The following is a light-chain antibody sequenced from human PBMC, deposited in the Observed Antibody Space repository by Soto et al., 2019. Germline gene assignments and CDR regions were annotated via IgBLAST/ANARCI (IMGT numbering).Light chain of an antibody. J-gene: IGKJ3*01. V-gene: IGKV1-5*03. CDR3: QQYSVYSA. CDR2: KAS. CDR1: QSIGSW. Sequence: DIQMTQSPSAQSASVGDSVAITCRASQSIGSWLAWYQQKPGTVPKLLIYKASTLESGVPSRFSGSGSGTEFTLSISSLQPDDFATYYCQQYSVYSAFGPGTKVDV.